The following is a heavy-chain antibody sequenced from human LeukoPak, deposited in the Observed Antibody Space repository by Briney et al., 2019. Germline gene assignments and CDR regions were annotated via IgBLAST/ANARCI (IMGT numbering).Heavy chain of an antibody. J-gene: IGHJ4*02. D-gene: IGHD3-22*01. CDR2: IYSGSTT. V-gene: IGHV3-53*01. CDR1: GFTFSTYD. Sequence: GGSLRLSSAASGFTFSTYDMSWVRQAPGKGLEWVSLIYSGSTTNYADSVKGRFTISRDNSKNMLYLQMNSLRVEDTAVYYCAKVPRPGTSGYTNLDHWGQGTLVTVSS. CDR3: AKVPRPGTSGYTNLDH.